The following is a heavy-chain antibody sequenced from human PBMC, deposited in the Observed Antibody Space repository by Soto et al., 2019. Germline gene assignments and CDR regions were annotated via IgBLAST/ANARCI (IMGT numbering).Heavy chain of an antibody. CDR2: IHRSRGT. J-gene: IGHJ4*02. V-gene: IGHV4-4*02. CDR3: ASREEARPF. CDR1: GGSINTDSW. Sequence: QVQLQESGPGLVSPLGTLSLTCAVSGGSINTDSWWTWVRQPPGKGLEWREEIHRSRGTNYNASLKSQVTLSIHRSTNHLSLRLYSVTAADTAVYYRASREEARPFWGQGTLVTVAS. D-gene: IGHD6-6*01.